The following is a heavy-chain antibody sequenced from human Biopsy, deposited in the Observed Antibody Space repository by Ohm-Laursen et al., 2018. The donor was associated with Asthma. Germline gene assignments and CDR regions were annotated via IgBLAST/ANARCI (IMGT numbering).Heavy chain of an antibody. Sequence: SVKVSCKTSGYTFNSAGITWVRQAPGQGLEWMGWISVYNGNTKVAQKLQDRVTMITGTSTSTAYMELRSLRSDDTTVYFCARAVDYSHYYGIDVWGQGTTVTVS. CDR3: ARAVDYSHYYGIDV. V-gene: IGHV1-18*01. J-gene: IGHJ6*02. CDR2: ISVYNGNT. D-gene: IGHD3-10*01. CDR1: GYTFNSAG.